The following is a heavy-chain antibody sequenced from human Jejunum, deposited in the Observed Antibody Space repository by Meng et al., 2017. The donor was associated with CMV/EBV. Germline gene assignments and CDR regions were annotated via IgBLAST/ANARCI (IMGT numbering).Heavy chain of an antibody. Sequence: SGFTFSNYDVNWVRQAPGKGLEWVSAISASGDTPYYADSVKGRFTISRDNSKNTLFLQMSSLRAEDTAVYYCTTDHVSRRLLLLLFWGQGTRVTVSS. J-gene: IGHJ4*01. CDR1: GFTFSNYD. CDR2: ISASGDTP. V-gene: IGHV3-23*01. CDR3: TTDHVSRRLLLLLF. D-gene: IGHD3-10*01.